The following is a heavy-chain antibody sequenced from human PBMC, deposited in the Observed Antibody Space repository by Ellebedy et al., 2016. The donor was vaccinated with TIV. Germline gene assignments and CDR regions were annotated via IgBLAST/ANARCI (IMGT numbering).Heavy chain of an antibody. J-gene: IGHJ6*02. CDR3: ARDRRGLDV. CDR1: GFTFNIYR. Sequence: PGGSLRLSCAASGFTFNIYRMHWVRQVPGKGLVWVSRINSDGRSTSYADFVKGRFTISRDNSKNTLYLHMNDLRVEDTAMYYCARDRRGLDVWGQGTTVTVSS. V-gene: IGHV3-74*01. CDR2: INSDGRST.